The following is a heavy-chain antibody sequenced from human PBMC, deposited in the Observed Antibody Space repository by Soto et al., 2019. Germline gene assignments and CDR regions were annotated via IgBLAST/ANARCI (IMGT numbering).Heavy chain of an antibody. CDR2: ISSSSTTT. CDR3: ALGKFDY. V-gene: IGHV3-48*01. CDR1: GFTFSTYS. Sequence: ALRLSCAASGFTFSTYSMNWVRQAPGKGLEWVSYISSSSTTTYYADSVRGRFTISRDNAKNSLYLQMNSLRAEDTAVYYCALGKFDYWGQGTLVTVSS. J-gene: IGHJ4*02.